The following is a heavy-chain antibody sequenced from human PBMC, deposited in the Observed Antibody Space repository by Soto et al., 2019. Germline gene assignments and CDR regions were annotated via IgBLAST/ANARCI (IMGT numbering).Heavy chain of an antibody. CDR2: IYYSGST. CDR3: ARHLGYCSGGSCYTGTYYYGMDV. J-gene: IGHJ6*02. D-gene: IGHD2-15*01. CDR1: GVSISSSSYY. Sequence: SDTLSLTCTVSGVSISSSSYYWGWIRQPPGKGLEWIGSIYYSGSTYYNPSLKSRVTISVDTSKNQFSLKLSSVTAADTAVYYCARHLGYCSGGSCYTGTYYYGMDVWGQGTTVTVS. V-gene: IGHV4-39*01.